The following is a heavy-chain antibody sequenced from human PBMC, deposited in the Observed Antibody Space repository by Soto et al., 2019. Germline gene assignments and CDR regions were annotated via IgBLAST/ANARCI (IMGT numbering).Heavy chain of an antibody. V-gene: IGHV3-9*01. Sequence: EVQLVESGGGLVQPGRSLRLSCAASGFIFDDYAMHWVRQAPGKGLEWVAVISGNSGSLGYADSVKGRFTISRDTAKNSLYLQMNRVRAEDTALYYCAKERYSSSDYYYYGMDAWGQGTPVTVSS. CDR3: AKERYSSSDYYYYGMDA. D-gene: IGHD6-6*01. CDR1: GFIFDDYA. J-gene: IGHJ6*02. CDR2: ISGNSGSL.